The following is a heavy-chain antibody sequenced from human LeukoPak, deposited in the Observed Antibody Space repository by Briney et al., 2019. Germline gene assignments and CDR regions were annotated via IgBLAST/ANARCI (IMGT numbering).Heavy chain of an antibody. V-gene: IGHV5-51*01. D-gene: IGHD3-10*01. CDR3: SKRHYFGSGVTDY. CDR2: IHPSNSET. Sequence: SGESLKISCKASGYSCSDYWIGWPRQMAEKLLEWMGIIHPSNSETQYSPSFQGHTTISADTYISTAYLQWTSLKASDTAMYYCSKRHYFGSGVTDYWGQGTLVTVSS. CDR1: GYSCSDYW. J-gene: IGHJ4*02.